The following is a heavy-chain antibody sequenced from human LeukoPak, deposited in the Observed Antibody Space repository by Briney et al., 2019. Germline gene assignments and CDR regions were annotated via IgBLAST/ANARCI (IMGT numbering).Heavy chain of an antibody. CDR2: IDYSGNT. V-gene: IGHV4-39*07. J-gene: IGHJ6*03. D-gene: IGHD2-21*01. Sequence: SEPLSLTCAVSGVSISSSNSYWGWIRQPPGKGLEWIGSIDYSGNTSYNATLKSRVTITVDTSKYQFYLNLRPVTAADTAVYYCARVRPPHSPGYYYMDVWGKGTTVTVSS. CDR1: GVSISSSNSY. CDR3: ARVRPPHSPGYYYMDV.